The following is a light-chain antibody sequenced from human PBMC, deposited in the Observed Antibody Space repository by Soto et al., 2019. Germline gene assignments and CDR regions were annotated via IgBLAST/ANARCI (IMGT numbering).Light chain of an antibody. V-gene: IGKV1-9*01. Sequence: IQLTQSPSSLSASVGDRVTITCRASQGISSHLAWYQQKPGEAPKLLIYAASTLQTGVPSRFSGGGSGTDFTLTLSSLQSEDFATYYCQQVNSFPSTFGQGTRLEIK. CDR2: AAS. J-gene: IGKJ5*01. CDR3: QQVNSFPST. CDR1: QGISSH.